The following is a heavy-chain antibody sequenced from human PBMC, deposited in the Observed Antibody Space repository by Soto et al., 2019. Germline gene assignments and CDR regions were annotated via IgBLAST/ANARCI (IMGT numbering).Heavy chain of an antibody. CDR2: ITATGT. CDR1: GFNFRQYA. J-gene: IGHJ5*02. Sequence: EVQLLESGGGFVQPGGSLRLSCAASGFNFRQYAMIWVRQAPGKGLECFSAITATGTHYADSVKGRFTISRDSSKSTLFLDINNLRVEATAVHYCAKGMVPDQWGQGTLITVSS. V-gene: IGHV3-23*01. CDR3: AKGMVPDQ. D-gene: IGHD6-13*01.